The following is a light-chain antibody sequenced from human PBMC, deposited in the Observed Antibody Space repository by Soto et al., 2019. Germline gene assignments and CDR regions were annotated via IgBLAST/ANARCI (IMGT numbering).Light chain of an antibody. V-gene: IGKV3-15*01. CDR2: GAS. CDR1: QSVSSN. J-gene: IGKJ3*01. CDR3: QQYNNWPPFT. Sequence: EIVMTQSPATLSVSPGERATLSCRASQSVSSNLAWYQQKPGQAPRLLIYGASTRATGIPARFSGSGSVTEITLNISSLQSEDFAVYYCQQYNNWPPFTFGPGTKVDIK.